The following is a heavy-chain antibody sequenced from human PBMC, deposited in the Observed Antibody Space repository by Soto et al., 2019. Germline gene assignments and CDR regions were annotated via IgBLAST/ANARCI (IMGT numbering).Heavy chain of an antibody. CDR1: GFTFSSYA. J-gene: IGHJ4*02. CDR3: AKGISSSWYAPYYFDY. V-gene: IGHV3-23*01. D-gene: IGHD6-13*01. CDR2: ISGSGGST. Sequence: GGSLRLSCAASGFTFSSYAMSWVRQAPGKGLEWVSAISGSGGSTYYADSVKGRFTISRDNSKNTLYLQMNSLRAEDTAVYYCAKGISSSWYAPYYFDYWGQGTLVTVSS.